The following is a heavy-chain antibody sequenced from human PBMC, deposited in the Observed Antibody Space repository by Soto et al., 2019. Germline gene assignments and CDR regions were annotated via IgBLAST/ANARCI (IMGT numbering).Heavy chain of an antibody. J-gene: IGHJ6*02. Sequence: GASVKVSCKASGGTFSSYTISWVRQAPGQGLEWKGRIIPILGIANYAQKFQGRDTITADKSTSTAYMELSSLRSEDTAVYYSERDRVGRDGYVYYYGMDVWGQGTTVTVSS. D-gene: IGHD3-10*02. CDR2: IIPILGIA. V-gene: IGHV1-69*04. CDR1: GGTFSSYT. CDR3: ERDRVGRDGYVYYYGMDV.